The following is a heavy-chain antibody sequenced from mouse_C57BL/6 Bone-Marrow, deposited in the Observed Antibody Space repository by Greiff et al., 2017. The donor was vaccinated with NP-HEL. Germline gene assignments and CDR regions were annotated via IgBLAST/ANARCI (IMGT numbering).Heavy chain of an antibody. Sequence: EVKLMESGGDLVKPGVAGRLSWAASGFTFLRYRMSFRGQTHDPRLSFFSPISSGGSYTYYPDSVKGRFTISRDNAKNTLYLQMSSLKSEDTAMYYCARQGYGSGVLYWGQGTTLTVSS. V-gene: IGHV5-6*01. J-gene: IGHJ2*01. CDR2: ISSGGSYT. CDR1: GFTFLRYR. CDR3: ARQGYGSGVLY. D-gene: IGHD1-1*01.